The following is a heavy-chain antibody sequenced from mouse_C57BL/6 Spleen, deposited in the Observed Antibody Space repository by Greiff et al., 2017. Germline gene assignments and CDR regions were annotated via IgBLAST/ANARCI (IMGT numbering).Heavy chain of an antibody. J-gene: IGHJ2*01. V-gene: IGHV5-6*01. CDR2: ISSGGSYT. Sequence: DVQLVESGGDLVKPGGSLKLSCAASGFTFSSYGMSWVRQTPDKRLEWVATISSGGSYTYYPDSVKGRFTISRDNAKNTLYLQMSSLKSEDTAMYYCARPSYYGSSYERDYFDYWGQGTTLTVSS. D-gene: IGHD1-1*01. CDR1: GFTFSSYG. CDR3: ARPSYYGSSYERDYFDY.